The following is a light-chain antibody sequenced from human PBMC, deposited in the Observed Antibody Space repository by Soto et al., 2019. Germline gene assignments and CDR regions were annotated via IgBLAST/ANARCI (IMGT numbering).Light chain of an antibody. V-gene: IGLV2-14*03. Sequence: QSVLTQPASVSGSPGQSITISCTGTSSDVGAYNYVSWYQQHPGKAPKLIIYDVTYRPSGISNRFSGSKSANTASLTISGLQAEDEADYYRCSYTSSTTKVFGGGTKLTVL. J-gene: IGLJ2*01. CDR1: SSDVGAYNY. CDR2: DVT. CDR3: CSYTSSTTKV.